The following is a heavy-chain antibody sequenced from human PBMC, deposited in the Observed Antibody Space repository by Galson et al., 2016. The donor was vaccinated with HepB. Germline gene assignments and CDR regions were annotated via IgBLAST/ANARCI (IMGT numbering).Heavy chain of an antibody. CDR1: GFTFSNYA. V-gene: IGHV3-30-3*01. J-gene: IGHJ6*02. D-gene: IGHD5-12*01. CDR3: ARGGYDRRRYLRRWYKNGMDV. CDR2: ISDDGNNK. Sequence: SLRLSCAASGFTFSNYAMHWVRQAPGKGLEWVAVISDDGNNKYYTESVRGRFTISRENSKKTLYLQMDRLRAEDTAVYYCARGGYDRRRYLRRWYKNGMDVWGQGTTVPVSS.